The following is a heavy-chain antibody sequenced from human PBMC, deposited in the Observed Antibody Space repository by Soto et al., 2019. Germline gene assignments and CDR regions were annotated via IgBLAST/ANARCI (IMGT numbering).Heavy chain of an antibody. CDR2: IRSKANSYAT. CDR3: CRENYFSYHGMDV. J-gene: IGHJ6*02. CDR1: GFAFSGST. Sequence: PGGSLRLSCAGSGFAFSGSTIHWVRQAPGKGLEWVGRIRSKANSYATAYAASVKGRFIISRDDSKTTAYLQMSSLKIEDTAVYYCCRENYFSYHGMDVWGQGTTVTVSS. V-gene: IGHV3-73*01.